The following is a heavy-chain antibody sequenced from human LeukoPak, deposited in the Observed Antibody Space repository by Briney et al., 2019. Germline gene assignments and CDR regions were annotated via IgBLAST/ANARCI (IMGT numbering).Heavy chain of an antibody. CDR2: FDPEDGET. D-gene: IGHD2-2*01. V-gene: IGHV1-24*01. Sequence: ASVKVSCKVSGYTLTELSMHWVRQAPGKGLEWMGGFDPEDGETIYAQKFQGRVTMTEDTSTDTAYMELSSLRSDDTAVYYCARQLWGVPATNFDYWGQGTLVTVSS. CDR1: GYTLTELS. CDR3: ARQLWGVPATNFDY. J-gene: IGHJ4*02.